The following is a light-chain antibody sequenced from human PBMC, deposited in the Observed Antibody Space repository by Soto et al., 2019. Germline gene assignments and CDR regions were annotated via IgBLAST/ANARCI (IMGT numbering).Light chain of an antibody. J-gene: IGLJ2*01. CDR1: SSDVGDHNS. V-gene: IGLV2-14*03. CDR2: AVS. Sequence: QSALTQPASVSGSPGQSITISCTGTSSDVGDHNSVSWYQQQPGKAPKLMIYAVSNRPSGVSNRFSGSKSGNTASLPISGLQAEDDADYYCGSYTTSITVIFGGGTKLTVL. CDR3: GSYTTSITVI.